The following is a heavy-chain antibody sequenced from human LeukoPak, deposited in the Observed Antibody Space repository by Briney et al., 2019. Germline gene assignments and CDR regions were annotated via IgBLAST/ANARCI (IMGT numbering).Heavy chain of an antibody. CDR1: GDSVSSNSAA. D-gene: IGHD3-16*01. J-gene: IGHJ4*02. Sequence: SQTLSLTCAISGDSVSSNSAAWNWIRQSPSRGLEWLGRTYYRSKWYSDYAVSVKSRITINPDTSKNQFSLQLNSVTPEDTAVYYCAVRGLGEDNAYFDYWGQGTLVTVSS. CDR2: TYYRSKWYS. V-gene: IGHV6-1*01. CDR3: AVRGLGEDNAYFDY.